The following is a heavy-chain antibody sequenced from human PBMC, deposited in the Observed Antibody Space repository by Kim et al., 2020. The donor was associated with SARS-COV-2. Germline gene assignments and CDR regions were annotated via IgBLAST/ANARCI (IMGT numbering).Heavy chain of an antibody. CDR2: IYYSGST. Sequence: SETLSLTCTVSGGSISSSSYYWGWIRQPPGKGLEWIGSIYYSGSTYYNPSLKSRVTISVDTSKNQFSLKVSSVTAADTAVYYCARQGAAITGGSAVEYWGQGTLVTVSS. D-gene: IGHD2-2*01. CDR1: GGSISSSSYY. CDR3: ARQGAAITGGSAVEY. V-gene: IGHV4-39*01. J-gene: IGHJ4*02.